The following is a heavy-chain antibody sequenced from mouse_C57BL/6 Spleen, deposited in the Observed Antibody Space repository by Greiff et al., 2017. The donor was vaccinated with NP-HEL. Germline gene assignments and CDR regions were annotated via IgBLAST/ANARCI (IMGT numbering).Heavy chain of an antibody. Sequence: VQLQQSGAELVMPGASVKLSCKASGYTFTSYWMHWVKQRPGQGLEWIGEIDPSDSYTNYTQKFKGKSTLTVDKSSSTAYMQLSSLTSEDSAVYYCARGSSGYGAMDYWGQGTSVTVSS. CDR1: GYTFTSYW. D-gene: IGHD3-2*02. J-gene: IGHJ4*01. V-gene: IGHV1-69*01. CDR3: ARGSSGYGAMDY. CDR2: IDPSDSYT.